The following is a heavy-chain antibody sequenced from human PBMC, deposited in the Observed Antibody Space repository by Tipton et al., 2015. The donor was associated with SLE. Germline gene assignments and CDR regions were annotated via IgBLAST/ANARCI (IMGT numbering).Heavy chain of an antibody. Sequence: TLSLTCTVSGGSISSYYWSWIRQPPGKGLEWIGYIYYSGSTNYNPSLKSRVTISVDTSKNQFSLKLSSVTAADTAVYYCARIGPDRYCSGGSCHPNWYFDLWGRGTLVTVSS. D-gene: IGHD2-15*01. V-gene: IGHV4-59*12. CDR3: ARIGPDRYCSGGSCHPNWYFDL. CDR2: IYYSGST. J-gene: IGHJ2*01. CDR1: GGSISSYY.